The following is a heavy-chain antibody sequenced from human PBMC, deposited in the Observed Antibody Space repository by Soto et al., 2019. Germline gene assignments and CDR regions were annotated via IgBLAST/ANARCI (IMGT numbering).Heavy chain of an antibody. CDR2: INHSGST. CDR1: GGSFSGYY. Sequence: SETLSLTCAVYGGSFSGYYWSWIRQPPGKGLEWIGEINHSGSTNYNPSLKSRVTISVDTSKNQFSLKLSSVTAADTAVYYCARGGSGVRFLEWLLTYNWFDPWGQGTLVTVS. V-gene: IGHV4-34*01. CDR3: ARGGSGVRFLEWLLTYNWFDP. D-gene: IGHD3-3*01. J-gene: IGHJ5*02.